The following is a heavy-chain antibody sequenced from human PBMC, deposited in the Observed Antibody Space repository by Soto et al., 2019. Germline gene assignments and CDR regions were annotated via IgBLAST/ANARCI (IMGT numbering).Heavy chain of an antibody. Sequence: EVQLLESGGGLVQPGGSLRLSCAASGFTFSSYAMNWVRQAPGKGLEWVSSITSGGSTYYADSVKGRFSTSRDNSKNTLYLQVNSLRAEETAVYYCAKDKYYDGGQGTLVTVSS. J-gene: IGHJ4*02. CDR3: AKDKYYD. CDR1: GFTFSSYA. CDR2: ITSGGST. D-gene: IGHD3-22*01. V-gene: IGHV3-23*01.